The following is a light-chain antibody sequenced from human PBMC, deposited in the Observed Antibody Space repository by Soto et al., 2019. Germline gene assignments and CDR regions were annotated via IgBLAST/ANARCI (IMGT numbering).Light chain of an antibody. CDR2: GAS. CDR3: QQYNNWPPDRT. Sequence: EIVMTQSPATLSVSPGERATLSCRASQSVGSNLAWYQQKPGQAPRLLIYGASTRATGIPARFSGSGSGTEFTHTISSLQSEDFAIYFYQQYNNWPPDRTFGQGTKVEIK. V-gene: IGKV3-15*01. CDR1: QSVGSN. J-gene: IGKJ1*01.